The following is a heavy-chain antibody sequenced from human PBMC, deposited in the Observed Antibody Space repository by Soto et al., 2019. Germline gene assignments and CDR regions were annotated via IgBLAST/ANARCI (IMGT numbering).Heavy chain of an antibody. D-gene: IGHD4-17*01. J-gene: IGHJ3*02. Sequence: GASVKVSCKASGGTFSSYAISWVRQAPGQGLEWMGGIIPIFGTANYAQKFQGRVTITADESTSTAYMELSSLRSEDTAVYYCARVVCTQNDYGGNSEVCAFDIWGQGXMVTV. CDR1: GGTFSSYA. CDR2: IIPIFGTA. CDR3: ARVVCTQNDYGGNSEVCAFDI. V-gene: IGHV1-69*13.